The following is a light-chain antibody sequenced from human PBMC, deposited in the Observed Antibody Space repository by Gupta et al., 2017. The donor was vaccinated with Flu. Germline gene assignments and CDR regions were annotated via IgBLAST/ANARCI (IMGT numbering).Light chain of an antibody. J-gene: IGLJ3*02. CDR2: DVS. V-gene: IGLV2-11*01. Sequence: QSALTQPRSVSGSPGQSVTISCTGTSSDVGGYNYVSWYQQHPGKDPKLMIYDVSERPSGVPDRFSGSKSGNTASLTISGLQSEDEADYYCCSYAGSYTEMFGGGTKLTVL. CDR1: SSDVGGYNY. CDR3: CSYAGSYTEM.